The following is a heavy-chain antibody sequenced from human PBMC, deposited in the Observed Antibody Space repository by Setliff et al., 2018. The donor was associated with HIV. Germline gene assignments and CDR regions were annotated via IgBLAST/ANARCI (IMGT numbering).Heavy chain of an antibody. D-gene: IGHD4-17*01. CDR1: GGSVGGGSYY. J-gene: IGHJ4*02. V-gene: IGHV4-61*01. CDR2: IYYGGST. CDR3: ARDPPGYGDSKDY. Sequence: NPSETLSLTCSVSGGSVGGGSYYWSWIRQSPGKGLEWLGYIYYGGSTTYNPSLRSRVTISIDTSKNQFSLNLRSVTAADTAVYYCARDPPGYGDSKDYWGQGKLVTVSS.